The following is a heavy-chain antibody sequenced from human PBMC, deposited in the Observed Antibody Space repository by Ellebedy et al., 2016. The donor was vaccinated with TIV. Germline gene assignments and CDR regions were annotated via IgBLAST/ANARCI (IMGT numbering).Heavy chain of an antibody. D-gene: IGHD3-3*01. CDR3: ARGHQIYGMDV. CDR2: FYYSGST. V-gene: IGHV4-59*08. Sequence: MPSETLSLTCTVSGGSISDFYWGWVRQPPGKGREGIGFFYYSGSTKDNASLKGRGTMSVDKSKNKISLKVTSVTTEDTAVYYCARGHQIYGMDVWGQGTTVTVSS. J-gene: IGHJ6*02. CDR1: GGSISDFY.